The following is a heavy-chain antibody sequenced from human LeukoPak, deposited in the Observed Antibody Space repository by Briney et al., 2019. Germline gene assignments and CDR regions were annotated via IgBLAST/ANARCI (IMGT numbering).Heavy chain of an antibody. CDR3: AADANYYDSSGYSTTDY. Sequence: SVKVSCKTSGFTFSSSAMQWVRQARGQRLEWIGWIVVGSGNTNYAQKFQERVSITGDMSTRTAYMELSSLRSEDTAVYYCAADANYYDSSGYSTTDYWGQGTLVTVSS. CDR2: IVVGSGNT. J-gene: IGHJ4*02. V-gene: IGHV1-58*02. CDR1: GFTFSSSA. D-gene: IGHD3-22*01.